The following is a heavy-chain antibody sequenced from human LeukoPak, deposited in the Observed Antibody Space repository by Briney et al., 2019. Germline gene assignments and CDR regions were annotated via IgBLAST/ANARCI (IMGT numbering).Heavy chain of an antibody. V-gene: IGHV1-18*01. CDR3: ARDIRPPLAGTYYYGSGSDYNTWFDP. Sequence: GASVKVSCKASGYTFTSYGISWVRQAPGQGLEWMGWISAYNGNTNYAQKLQGRVTMTTDTSTSTAYMELRSLRSDDTAVYYCARDIRPPLAGTYYYGSGSDYNTWFDPWGQGTLVTVSS. D-gene: IGHD3-10*01. CDR1: GYTFTSYG. J-gene: IGHJ5*02. CDR2: ISAYNGNT.